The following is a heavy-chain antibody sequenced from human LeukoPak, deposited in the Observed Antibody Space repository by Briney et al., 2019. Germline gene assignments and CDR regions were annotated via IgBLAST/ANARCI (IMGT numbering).Heavy chain of an antibody. J-gene: IGHJ4*02. V-gene: IGHV3-23*01. CDR1: GFTFSSYA. CDR3: AKDLAEMATIIDY. CDR2: ISGSGGST. D-gene: IGHD5-24*01. Sequence: GGSLRLSCAASGFTFSSYAMSWVHRAPGKGLEWVSAISGSGGSTYYADSVKGRFTISRDNSKNTLYLQMNSLRAEDTAVYYCAKDLAEMATIIDYWGQGTLVTVSS.